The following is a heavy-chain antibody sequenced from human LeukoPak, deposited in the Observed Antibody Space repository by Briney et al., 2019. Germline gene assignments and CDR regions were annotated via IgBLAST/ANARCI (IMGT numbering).Heavy chain of an antibody. J-gene: IGHJ3*02. Sequence: GGSLRLSCVGSGLMFSDYYMSWIRQAPGKGLEWVSYISNDSVDKYYVDSVRGRFTISRDNAKKSMYLQMSGLRVEDTAVYYCARRDWVSGAVRAFDIWGQGTMVTVSS. CDR1: GLMFSDYY. V-gene: IGHV3-11*04. CDR3: ARRDWVSGAVRAFDI. D-gene: IGHD3-3*01. CDR2: ISNDSVDK.